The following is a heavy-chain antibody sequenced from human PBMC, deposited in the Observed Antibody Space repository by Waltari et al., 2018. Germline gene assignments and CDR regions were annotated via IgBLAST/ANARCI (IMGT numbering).Heavy chain of an antibody. CDR2: SYYSGST. CDR1: GGSISSSSYY. D-gene: IGHD6-6*01. CDR3: ARVASLYYMDV. Sequence: QLQLQESGPGLVKPSETLSLPCTVSGGSISSSSYYWGWIRQPPGKGLEWIGSSYYSGSTYYDPSLKSRVTISVDTSKNQFSLKLSSVTAADTAVYYCARVASLYYMDVWGKGTTVTISS. V-gene: IGHV4-39*07. J-gene: IGHJ6*03.